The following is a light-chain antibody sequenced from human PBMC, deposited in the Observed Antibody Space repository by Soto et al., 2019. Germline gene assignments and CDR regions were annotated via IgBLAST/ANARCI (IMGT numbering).Light chain of an antibody. Sequence: DIVMTQSPDSLAVSLGERATINCKSSQSVLYSSDKENYLAWYQQKAGQPPKLLIYWASTRESGVPDRFSGSGSGTDFTLTISSLQAEDVAVYYCQQYYSTPYTFGQGTKLEIK. J-gene: IGKJ2*01. CDR3: QQYYSTPYT. V-gene: IGKV4-1*01. CDR2: WAS. CDR1: QSVLYSSDKENY.